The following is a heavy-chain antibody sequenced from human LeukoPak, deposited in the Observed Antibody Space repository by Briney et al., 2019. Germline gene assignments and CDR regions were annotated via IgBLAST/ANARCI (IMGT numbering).Heavy chain of an antibody. CDR1: GFTFNTYS. CDR2: ISSRSDYI. J-gene: IGHJ4*02. CDR3: AKDNDFWSGPNLYFDY. D-gene: IGHD3-3*01. V-gene: IGHV3-21*01. Sequence: PGGSLRLSCVASGFTFNTYSMNWVRQAPGKGLEWVSSISSRSDYIYYADSVRGRFTISRDNAKDSLYLQMNSLRAEDTAVYYCAKDNDFWSGPNLYFDYWGQGTLVTVSS.